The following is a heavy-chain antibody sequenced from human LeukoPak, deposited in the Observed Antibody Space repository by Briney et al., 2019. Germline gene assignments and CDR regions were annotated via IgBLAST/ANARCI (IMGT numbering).Heavy chain of an antibody. CDR2: MNPNSGNT. CDR1: GYTFTSYD. V-gene: IGHV1-8*01. CDR3: ATAIPKRAVNNWFDP. Sequence: ASVKVSCKASGYTFTSYDINWVRQATGQGLEWMGWMNPNSGNTGYAQKFQGRVTMTRNTSISTAYMELSSLRSEDTAVYYCATAIPKRAVNNWFDPWGQGTLVTVSS. D-gene: IGHD2-2*02. J-gene: IGHJ5*02.